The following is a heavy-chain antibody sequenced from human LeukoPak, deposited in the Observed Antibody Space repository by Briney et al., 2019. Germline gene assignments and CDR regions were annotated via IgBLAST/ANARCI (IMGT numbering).Heavy chain of an antibody. D-gene: IGHD6-6*01. V-gene: IGHV4-59*08. CDR3: ATRFEYSSQLEDY. J-gene: IGHJ4*02. Sequence: PSETLSLTCTVSGGSISSYYWSWIRQPPGKGLEWIGYIYYSGSTNYNPSLKSRVTISVDTSKNQFSLKLSSVTAADTAVYYCATRFEYSSQLEDYWGQGTLVTVSS. CDR2: IYYSGST. CDR1: GGSISSYY.